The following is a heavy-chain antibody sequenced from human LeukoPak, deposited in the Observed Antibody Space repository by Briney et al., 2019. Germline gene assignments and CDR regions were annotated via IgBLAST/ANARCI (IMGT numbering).Heavy chain of an antibody. Sequence: GRSLRLSCAASGFSFSNCAMHWVRQAPGEGLEWVAVVSHDAKNKFYADSVKGRFTISRDNSKNTVDLQMNSLRAGDTAVYYCATLQNYWGRGTLVTVSS. D-gene: IGHD4-11*01. J-gene: IGHJ4*02. V-gene: IGHV3-30*04. CDR2: VSHDAKNK. CDR1: GFSFSNCA. CDR3: ATLQNY.